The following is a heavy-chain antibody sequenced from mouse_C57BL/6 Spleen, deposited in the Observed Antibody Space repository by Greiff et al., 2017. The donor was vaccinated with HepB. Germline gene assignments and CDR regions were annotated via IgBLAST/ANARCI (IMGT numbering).Heavy chain of an antibody. V-gene: IGHV5-4*01. CDR1: GFTFSSYA. CDR2: ISDGGSYT. CDR3: ARDGDGYDRAMDY. Sequence: EVKVVESGGGLVKPGGSLKLSCAASGFTFSSYAMSWVRQTPEKRLEWVATISDGGSYTYYPDNVKGRFTISRDNAKNNLYLQMSHLKSEDTAMYYCARDGDGYDRAMDYWGQGTSVTVSS. J-gene: IGHJ4*01. D-gene: IGHD2-2*01.